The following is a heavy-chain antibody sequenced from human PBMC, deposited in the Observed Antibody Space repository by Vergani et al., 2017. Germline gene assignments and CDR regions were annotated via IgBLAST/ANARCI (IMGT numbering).Heavy chain of an antibody. CDR2: ISWNSGSI. J-gene: IGHJ5*02. CDR1: GFTFDDYA. V-gene: IGHV3-9*01. Sequence: EVQLVESGGGLVQPGRSLRLSCAASGFTFDDYAMHWVRQAPGKGLEWVSGISWNSGSIGYADSVKGRFTITRDTAKNSLYLQMNSLRAEDTALYYCAKDIRLGELSFPQFDPWGQGTLVTVSS. CDR3: AKDIRLGELSFPQFDP. D-gene: IGHD3-16*02.